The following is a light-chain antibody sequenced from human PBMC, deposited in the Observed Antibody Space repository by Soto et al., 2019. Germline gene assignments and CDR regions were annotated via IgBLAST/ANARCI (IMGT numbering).Light chain of an antibody. CDR2: DVS. Sequence: QSVLTQPASVSGFPGQSITISCTGTSSDAGGYNYVSWYQQHPGKAPKLMIYDVSNRPSGVSNRFSGSRSGNTASLTISGLQAEDEADYYCSSYTSSSTLYVFGTGTKVTVL. CDR1: SSDAGGYNY. CDR3: SSYTSSSTLYV. J-gene: IGLJ1*01. V-gene: IGLV2-14*01.